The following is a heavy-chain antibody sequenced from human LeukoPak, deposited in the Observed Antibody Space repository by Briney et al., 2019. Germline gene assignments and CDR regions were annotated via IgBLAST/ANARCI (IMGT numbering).Heavy chain of an antibody. V-gene: IGHV4-61*01. D-gene: IGHD5-24*01. J-gene: IGHJ4*02. Sequence: PSETLSLTCTVSGGSVSSGSYYWSWIRQPPGKGLEWIGYIYYSGSTNYNPSLKSRVTISVDTSKNQFSLKLSSVTAADTAVYYCARPPNGYNYPLAFDYWDQGTLVTVSS. CDR2: IYYSGST. CDR3: ARPPNGYNYPLAFDY. CDR1: GGSVSSGSYY.